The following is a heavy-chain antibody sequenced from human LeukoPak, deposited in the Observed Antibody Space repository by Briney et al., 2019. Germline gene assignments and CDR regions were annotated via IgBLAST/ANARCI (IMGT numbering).Heavy chain of an antibody. D-gene: IGHD3-22*01. CDR2: IYYSGST. V-gene: IGHV4-31*03. CDR3: AREKGRYYYDSSGYYRYYYGMDV. CDR1: GGSISSGGYY. J-gene: IGHJ6*02. Sequence: PSQTLSLTCTVSGGSISSGGYYWSWIRQHPGKGLEWIGYIYYSGSTYYNPSLKSRVTISVDTSKNQLSLKLSSVTAADTAVYYCAREKGRYYYDSSGYYRYYYGMDVWGQGTTVTVSS.